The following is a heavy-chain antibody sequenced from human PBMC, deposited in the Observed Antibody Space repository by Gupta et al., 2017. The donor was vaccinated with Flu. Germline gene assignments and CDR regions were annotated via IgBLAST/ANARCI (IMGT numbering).Heavy chain of an antibody. J-gene: IGHJ6*02. Sequence: QERVVESGGGVVQPGRSLRLSCAASGFSFSNYGMHWVRQAPGKGLEWVAVISHDGSNYYHTDSVKGRFTISRDNSKNTRYLQMSSLRTEDTAVYYCAKDWRWDNNNYGMNVWGQGTTVTVSS. V-gene: IGHV3-30*18. CDR2: ISHDGSNY. D-gene: IGHD5-24*01. CDR3: AKDWRWDNNNYGMNV. CDR1: GFSFSNYG.